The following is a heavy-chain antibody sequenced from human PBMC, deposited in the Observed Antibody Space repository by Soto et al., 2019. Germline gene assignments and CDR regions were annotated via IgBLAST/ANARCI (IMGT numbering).Heavy chain of an antibody. CDR3: ARSRSSSTSCYTWVLRFRIGGMDV. CDR1: GFTFISYG. V-gene: IGHV3-33*01. CDR2: IWYDGSNK. J-gene: IGHJ6*02. D-gene: IGHD2-2*02. Sequence: GGSLRLSCAASGFTFISYGMHWVRQAPGKGLEWVAVIWYDGSNKYYADSVKGRFTISRDNSKNTLYLQMNSLRSEDTAVYYCARSRSSSTSCYTWVLRFRIGGMDVWGQGTTVTVSS.